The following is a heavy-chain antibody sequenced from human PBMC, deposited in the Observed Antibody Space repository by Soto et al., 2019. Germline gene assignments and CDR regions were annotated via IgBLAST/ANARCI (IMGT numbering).Heavy chain of an antibody. Sequence: EVQLLESGGGLVQPGGSLRLSCAASGFTFSSYAMSWVRQAPGKGLEWVSAISGSGGSTYYADSVKGRFTISRDNSKNTPYLQMNSLRAEDTAVYYCAKDSRSSGYPNLDYWGQGTLVTVSS. J-gene: IGHJ4*02. D-gene: IGHD3-22*01. V-gene: IGHV3-23*01. CDR1: GFTFSSYA. CDR3: AKDSRSSGYPNLDY. CDR2: ISGSGGST.